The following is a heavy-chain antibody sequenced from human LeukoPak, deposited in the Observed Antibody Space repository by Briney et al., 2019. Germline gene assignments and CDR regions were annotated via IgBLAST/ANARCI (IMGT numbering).Heavy chain of an antibody. CDR1: GGSISSYY. J-gene: IGHJ6*03. V-gene: IGHV4-4*07. CDR3: AKVRRSRFYYYMDV. Sequence: SETLSLTCTVSGGSISSYYWSWIRQPAGNGLEWIGRIYTSGSTNYDPSLKSRVTMSVDTSKNQFSLKLSSVTAADTAVYYCAKVRRSRFYYYMDVWGKGTTVTISS. CDR2: IYTSGST.